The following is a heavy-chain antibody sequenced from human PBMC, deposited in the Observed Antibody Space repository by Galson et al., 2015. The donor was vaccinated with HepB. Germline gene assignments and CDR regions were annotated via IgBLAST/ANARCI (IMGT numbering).Heavy chain of an antibody. CDR1: GFTFSSYG. Sequence: SLRLSCAASGFTFSSYGMHWVRQAPGKGLEWVAVIWYDGSNKYYADSVKGRFTISRDNSKNTLYLQMNSLRAEDTAVYYCARDNYGSGSEDYYYYYGMDVWGQGTTVTVSS. CDR2: IWYDGSNK. V-gene: IGHV3-33*01. J-gene: IGHJ6*02. CDR3: ARDNYGSGSEDYYYYYGMDV. D-gene: IGHD3-10*01.